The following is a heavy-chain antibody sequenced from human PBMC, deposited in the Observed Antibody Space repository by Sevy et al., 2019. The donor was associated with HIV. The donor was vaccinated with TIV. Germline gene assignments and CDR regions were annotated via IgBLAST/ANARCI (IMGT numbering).Heavy chain of an antibody. J-gene: IGHJ4*02. V-gene: IGHV4-61*01. D-gene: IGHD4-17*01. CDR2: LVYSGSN. Sequence: SETLSLTCTVSGGSVSTDSYYWSWIRQPPGKGLEGIGYLVYSGSNNYNPPLKSRVTLSLDTSKNQFSLKMSSVTAADTAVYSGARCRSPYGDYATGSFDYWGQGALVTVSS. CDR3: ARCRSPYGDYATGSFDY. CDR1: GGSVSTDSYY.